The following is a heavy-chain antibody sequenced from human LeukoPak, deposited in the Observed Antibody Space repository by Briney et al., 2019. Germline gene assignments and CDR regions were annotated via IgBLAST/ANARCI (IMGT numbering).Heavy chain of an antibody. CDR3: AREEAGYYGSGSSYFDY. J-gene: IGHJ4*02. CDR2: IYSGGST. V-gene: IGHV3-66*01. CDR1: GFTVSSNY. D-gene: IGHD3-10*01. Sequence: PGGSLRLSCAASGFTVSSNYMSWVRQAPGKGLEWVSVIYSGGSTYYADSVKGRFTISRDNSKNTLYLQMNSLRAEDTAVYYCAREEAGYYGSGSSYFDYWGQGTLVTVSS.